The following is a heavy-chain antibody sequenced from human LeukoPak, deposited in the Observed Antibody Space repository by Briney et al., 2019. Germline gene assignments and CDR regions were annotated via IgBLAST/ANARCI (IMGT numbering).Heavy chain of an antibody. D-gene: IGHD6-13*01. V-gene: IGHV3-64*01. CDR2: ISSNGGST. CDR1: GFTFSSYP. Sequence: GGSLRLSCAASGFTFSSYPMHWVHQAPGKGLEYVSGISSNGGSTYYANSVKGRFTISRDNSKNTLYLQMGSLRDDDMAIYYCTRSRGISASPNWFDPWGQGTLVIASS. J-gene: IGHJ5*02. CDR3: TRSRGISASPNWFDP.